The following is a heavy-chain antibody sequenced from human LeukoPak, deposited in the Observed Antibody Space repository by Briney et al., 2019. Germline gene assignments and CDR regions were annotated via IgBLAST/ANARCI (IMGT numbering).Heavy chain of an antibody. D-gene: IGHD5-24*01. CDR1: GGTFSSYA. V-gene: IGHV1-69*06. CDR3: ARNMAASLSYGMDV. CDR2: IIPIFGTA. Sequence: ASVKVSCKASGGTFSSYAISWVRQAPGQGLEWMGGIIPIFGTANYAQKFEGRVTITADKSTSTAYMELSSLRSEDTAVYYCARNMAASLSYGMDVWGQGTTVTVSS. J-gene: IGHJ6*02.